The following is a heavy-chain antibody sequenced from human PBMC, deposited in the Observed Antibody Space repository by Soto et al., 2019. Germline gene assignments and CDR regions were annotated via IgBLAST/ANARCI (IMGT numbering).Heavy chain of an antibody. CDR2: LYDVFGS. CDR1: GLTVSGTKY. CDR3: ASWREREHAFDV. D-gene: IGHD1-1*01. J-gene: IGHJ3*01. V-gene: IGHV3-53*01. Sequence: DVQLVESGGGLIQPGESLRLSCVAFGLTVSGTKYVAWVRPAPGKGLEWVSALYDVFGSFYADSVKGRFTTSSDRSRSTVYLQMNDLRPDDTAVYYCASWREREHAFDVWGQGTAVIVSP.